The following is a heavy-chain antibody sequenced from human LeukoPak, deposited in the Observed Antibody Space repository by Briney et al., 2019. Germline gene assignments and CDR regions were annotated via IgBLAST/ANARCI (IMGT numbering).Heavy chain of an antibody. CDR1: GGSISSSNW. Sequence: PSGTLSLTCAVSGGSISSSNWWSWVRQPPGKGLEWSGEIYHSGSTNYNPSLKSRVTISVDKSKNQFSLKLSSVTAADTAVYYCARRSSRNYYGSGSYQGPLFDPWGQGTLVTVSS. V-gene: IGHV4-4*02. J-gene: IGHJ5*02. CDR3: ARRSSRNYYGSGSYQGPLFDP. D-gene: IGHD3-10*01. CDR2: IYHSGST.